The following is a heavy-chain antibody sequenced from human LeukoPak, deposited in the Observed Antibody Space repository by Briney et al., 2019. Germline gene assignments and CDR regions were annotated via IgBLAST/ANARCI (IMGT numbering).Heavy chain of an antibody. J-gene: IGHJ4*02. CDR1: GFGFGGYA. CDR3: AKDRAGYNVKGSDS. CDR2: ISGSGATA. Sequence: GGSLRLSCAASGFGFGGYAMAWVRQAPGKGLEWISSISGSGATANYADSVRGRFIISRDNSANRLDLQMNSLRVEDAAVYYCAKDRAGYNVKGSDSWGQGTLVTVSS. D-gene: IGHD5-24*01. V-gene: IGHV3-23*01.